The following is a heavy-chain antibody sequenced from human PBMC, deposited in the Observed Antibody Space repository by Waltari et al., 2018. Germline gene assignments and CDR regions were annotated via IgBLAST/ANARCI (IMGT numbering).Heavy chain of an antibody. CDR3: TRDTGD. D-gene: IGHD7-27*01. Sequence: EVQLVESGGGLVQPGGSLRLSCAASGFTVSNNYMTWVRQAPGEGLEWVASVYSGGSTNYADSVKGRFTSSRDSSRNTLYLQMNRLTVDDTAIYYCTRDTGDWGQGTLVTVSS. CDR2: VYSGGST. J-gene: IGHJ4*02. V-gene: IGHV3-66*02. CDR1: GFTVSNNY.